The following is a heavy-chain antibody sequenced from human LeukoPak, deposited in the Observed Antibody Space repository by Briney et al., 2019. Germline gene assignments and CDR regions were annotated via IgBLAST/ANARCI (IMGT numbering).Heavy chain of an antibody. CDR3: ARTYYYDSSGYYSNFDY. Sequence: SGPTLVKPTQTLTLTCTFSGFSLSTSGVGVAWIRQPPGKALEWLALIYWDDDKRYSPSLKSRITITKDTSKNQVVLTMTNMDPVDTATYYCARTYYYDSSGYYSNFDYWGQGTLVTVSS. J-gene: IGHJ4*02. D-gene: IGHD3-22*01. V-gene: IGHV2-5*02. CDR1: GFSLSTSGVG. CDR2: IYWDDDK.